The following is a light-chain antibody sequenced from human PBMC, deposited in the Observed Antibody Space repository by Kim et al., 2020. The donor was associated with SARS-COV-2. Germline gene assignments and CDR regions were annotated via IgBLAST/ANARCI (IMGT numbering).Light chain of an antibody. V-gene: IGKV3-20*01. Sequence: EIVLTQSPGTLSLSPGERGTLTCRASQSIRSSYLAWYQHKPGQAPRLLIYGTSSRATGIPDRFSGSGSGTDFTLTISRLEPDDFAVYFCQQYDIYPITFGQGTRLEIK. J-gene: IGKJ5*01. CDR2: GTS. CDR3: QQYDIYPIT. CDR1: QSIRSSY.